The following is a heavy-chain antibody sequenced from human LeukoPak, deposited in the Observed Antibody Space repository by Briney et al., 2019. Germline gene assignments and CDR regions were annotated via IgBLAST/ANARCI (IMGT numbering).Heavy chain of an antibody. D-gene: IGHD6-6*01. CDR2: FDPEDGET. CDR1: GYTLTELS. J-gene: IGHJ4*02. CDR3: ATWYSSSPDY. Sequence: ASVKVSCKVSGYTLTELSMHWVRQAPGKGLEWMGGFDPEDGETIYAQKFQGRVTMTTDTSTSTAYMELRSLRSDDTAVYYCATWYSSSPDYWGQGTLVTVSS. V-gene: IGHV1-24*01.